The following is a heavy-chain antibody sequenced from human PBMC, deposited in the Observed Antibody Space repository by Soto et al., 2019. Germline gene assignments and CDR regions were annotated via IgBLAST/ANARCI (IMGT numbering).Heavy chain of an antibody. D-gene: IGHD1-26*01. V-gene: IGHV1-2*04. CDR1: GYTFTGYY. CDR3: ARDVHSGSYSHYYGMDV. J-gene: IGHJ6*02. Sequence: QVQLVQSGAEVKKPGASVKVSCKASGYTFTGYYMHWVRQAPGQGLEWMGWINPNSGGTNYAQKFQGWVTMTRDTSISQAYMELSRLRSDDTAVYYCARDVHSGSYSHYYGMDVWGQGTTVTVSS. CDR2: INPNSGGT.